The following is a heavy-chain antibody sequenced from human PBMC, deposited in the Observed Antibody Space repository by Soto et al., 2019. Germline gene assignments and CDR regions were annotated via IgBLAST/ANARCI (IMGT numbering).Heavy chain of an antibody. J-gene: IGHJ6*03. V-gene: IGHV3-33*01. CDR3: ARGYSNLGYYYYYMDV. Sequence: GGSLRLSCAASGFTFSSYGMHWVRQAPGKGLEWVAVIWYDGSNKYYADSVKGRFTISRDNSKNTLYLQMNSLRAEDTAVYYCARGYSNLGYYYYYMDVWGKGTTVTVSS. CDR1: GFTFSSYG. D-gene: IGHD4-4*01. CDR2: IWYDGSNK.